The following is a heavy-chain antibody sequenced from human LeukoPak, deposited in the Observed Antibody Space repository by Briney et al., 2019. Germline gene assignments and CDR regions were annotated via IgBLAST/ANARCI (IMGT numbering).Heavy chain of an antibody. CDR1: GFTVSSNY. CDR3: ARGLIVATIYDAFDI. D-gene: IGHD5-12*01. CDR2: IYSDGST. V-gene: IGHV3-66*01. J-gene: IGHJ3*02. Sequence: GGSLRLSCAASGFTVSSNYMSWVRQAPGKGLEWVSIIYSDGSTYYSDSVKGRFTIPRDNSNNTLYLQMNSLRAEDTAVYCCARGLIVATIYDAFDIWGQGTMVTVSS.